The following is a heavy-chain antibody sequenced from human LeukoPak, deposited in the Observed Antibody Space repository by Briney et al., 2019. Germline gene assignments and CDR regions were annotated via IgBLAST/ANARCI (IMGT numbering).Heavy chain of an antibody. Sequence: PGGSLRLSCAASGFTFSSSAMSWVRQAPGKGLEWVSAIGSSGSYIYYADSLTGRFTISRDNSKNTLYLQMNSLRAEDTALYFCAQWSRYFDYWGQGTLVTVSS. CDR2: IGSSGSYI. CDR3: AQWSRYFDY. V-gene: IGHV3-23*01. CDR1: GFTFSSSA. D-gene: IGHD1-26*01. J-gene: IGHJ4*02.